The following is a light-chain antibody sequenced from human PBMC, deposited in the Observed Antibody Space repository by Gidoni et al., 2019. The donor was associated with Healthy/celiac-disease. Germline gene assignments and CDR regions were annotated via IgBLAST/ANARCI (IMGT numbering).Light chain of an antibody. Sequence: DIQMTQSPSSLSASVGDRVTITCRASQSISSYLNWYQQKPGKAPKVLIYAASSLQSGVPSRFSGSGSGTDFTLTISSLQPEDFATYYCQQSYSTPTFGQXTKLEIK. CDR1: QSISSY. J-gene: IGKJ2*01. CDR3: QQSYSTPT. CDR2: AAS. V-gene: IGKV1-39*01.